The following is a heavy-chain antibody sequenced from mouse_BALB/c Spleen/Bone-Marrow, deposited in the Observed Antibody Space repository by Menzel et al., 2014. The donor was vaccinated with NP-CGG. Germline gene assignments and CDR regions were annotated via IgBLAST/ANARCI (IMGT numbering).Heavy chain of an antibody. CDR1: GFSLTSYG. CDR2: ICAGGST. J-gene: IGHJ1*01. D-gene: IGHD2-1*01. V-gene: IGHV2-9*02. Sequence: VQGVESGPGLVAPSQSLSIPCTVSGFSLTSYGVRWVRQPPGKGLEWLGIICAGGSTNYKSALMSRLSISKDNSKSQVFLKMNSLQTDDTAMYYCARDRRDYGKAWYFDVRGAGTTVTVSS. CDR3: ARDRRDYGKAWYFDV.